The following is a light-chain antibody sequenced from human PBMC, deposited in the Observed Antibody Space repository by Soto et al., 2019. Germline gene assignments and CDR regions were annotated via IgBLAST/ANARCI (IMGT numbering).Light chain of an antibody. J-gene: IGKJ4*01. CDR1: HSVSSK. CDR3: QQYDNGLT. CDR2: AAP. V-gene: IGKV3-15*01. Sequence: ERVKTPSPATLSESPVERPTLSCRASHSVSSKLAWYQQNPGQAPRRLISAAPTRATGIPARFSGSGCGTEFTLTIGSLPSGDFAVYYRQQYDNGLTFGGGTKVDIK.